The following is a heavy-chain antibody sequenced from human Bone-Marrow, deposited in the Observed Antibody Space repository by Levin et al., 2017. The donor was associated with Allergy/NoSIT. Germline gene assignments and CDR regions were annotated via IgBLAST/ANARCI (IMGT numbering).Heavy chain of an antibody. CDR3: AKGGEWDAFDI. Sequence: LGESLKISCAASGFMFSSYAMSWVRQAPGKGLEWVSAIIGSGDSKYYEDSVKGRFTMSRDNSKNTVYLQMNSLRAEDTAVYYCAKGGEWDAFDIWGQGTLVTVSS. CDR2: IIGSGDSK. J-gene: IGHJ3*02. V-gene: IGHV3-23*01. CDR1: GFMFSSYA. D-gene: IGHD3-16*01.